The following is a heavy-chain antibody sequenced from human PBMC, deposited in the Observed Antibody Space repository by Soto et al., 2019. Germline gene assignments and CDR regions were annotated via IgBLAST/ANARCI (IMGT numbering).Heavy chain of an antibody. CDR1: GYTFTSYA. CDR2: INAGNGNT. J-gene: IGHJ4*02. D-gene: IGHD2-15*01. CDR3: ARGSYCSGGSCYSGWFDC. V-gene: IGHV1-3*01. Sequence: QVPLVQSGAGVKKPGASVKDSCKASGYTFTSYAMHWVRQAPGQRHEWMGWINAGNGNTKYSQKFQGRVTITSDTSASTGYRELSSLRSEDTAVYYCARGSYCSGGSCYSGWFDCWGQGTLVTVSS.